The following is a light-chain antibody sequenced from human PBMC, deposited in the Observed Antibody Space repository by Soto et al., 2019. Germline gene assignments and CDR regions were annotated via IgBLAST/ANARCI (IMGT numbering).Light chain of an antibody. J-gene: IGKJ3*01. V-gene: IGKV1-5*01. CDR3: QQYNSYSFT. Sequence: DIQMTQSPSTLSASVGDRVTITCRASQSISSWLAWYQQKPGKAPKLLIYDASSLESGVPSRFSGSGSGPEFTLTISSLQPDDFATYYCQQYNSYSFTFGPGTKVDIK. CDR1: QSISSW. CDR2: DAS.